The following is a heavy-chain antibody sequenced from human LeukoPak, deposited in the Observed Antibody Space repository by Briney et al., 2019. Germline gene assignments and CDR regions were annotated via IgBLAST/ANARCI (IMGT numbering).Heavy chain of an antibody. J-gene: IGHJ4*02. D-gene: IGHD3-10*01. V-gene: IGHV1-18*01. CDR3: AILSRDYSGRDY. CDR2: ISAYNGNT. Sequence: GASVKVSYKASGYTFTSYGISWVRRAPGQGLEWMGWISAYNGNTNYAQKLQGRVTMTTDTSTSTAYMELRSLRSDDTAVYYCAILSRDYSGRDYWGQGTLVTVSS. CDR1: GYTFTSYG.